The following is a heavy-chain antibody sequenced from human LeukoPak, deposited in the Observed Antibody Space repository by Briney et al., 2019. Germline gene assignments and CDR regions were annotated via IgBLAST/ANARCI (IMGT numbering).Heavy chain of an antibody. D-gene: IGHD5-24*01. CDR1: GGSISSNSYY. V-gene: IGHV4-39*07. J-gene: IGHJ6*03. CDR2: IYYSGST. CDR3: ARVVGWLPHYYMDV. Sequence: SETLSLTCAVSGGSISSNSYYWGWIRQPPGKGLEWIGSIYYSGSTYYNPSLKSRVTISVDTSKNQFSLKLSSVTAADTAVYYCARVVGWLPHYYMDVWGKGTTVTVSS.